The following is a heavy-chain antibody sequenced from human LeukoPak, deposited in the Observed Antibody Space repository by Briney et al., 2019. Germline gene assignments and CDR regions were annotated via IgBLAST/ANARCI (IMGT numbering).Heavy chain of an antibody. CDR1: GGSISSNSYY. J-gene: IGHJ4*02. CDR2: INHSGST. D-gene: IGHD6-19*01. V-gene: IGHV4-39*07. CDR3: ARALAGTIFDY. Sequence: ASETLSLTCAVSGGSISSNSYYWGWTRQPPGKGLEWIGEINHSGSTNYNPSLKSRVTISVDTSKNQFSLKLNSVTAADTAVYYCARALAGTIFDYWGQGTLVTVSS.